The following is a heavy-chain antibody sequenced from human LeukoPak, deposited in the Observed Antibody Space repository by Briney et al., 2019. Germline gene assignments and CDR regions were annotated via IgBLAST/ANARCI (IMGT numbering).Heavy chain of an antibody. Sequence: ASVKVSCKASGYTFTGYYMHWVRQAPGQGLEWMGWINPNSGGTNYAQKFQGRVTMTRDTSISTAYMELSRLRSDDTAVYYCARRYYDSSGYYYSWFGPWGQGTLVTVSS. CDR2: INPNSGGT. J-gene: IGHJ5*02. V-gene: IGHV1-2*02. D-gene: IGHD3-22*01. CDR3: ARRYYDSSGYYYSWFGP. CDR1: GYTFTGYY.